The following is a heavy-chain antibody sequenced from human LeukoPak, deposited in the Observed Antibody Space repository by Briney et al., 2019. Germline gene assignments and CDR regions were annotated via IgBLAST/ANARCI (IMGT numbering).Heavy chain of an antibody. CDR2: IYYSGSN. Sequence: PSETLSLTCTVSGGSISSYYWSWIRQPPGKGLEWSGYIYYSGSNNYNPSLKSRVNISVDTSKIQFSLKLSSVTAADTAVYYCARLPYYDFWSGYFYAFDIWGQGTMVTVSS. CDR1: GGSISSYY. J-gene: IGHJ3*02. V-gene: IGHV4-59*01. CDR3: ARLPYYDFWSGYFYAFDI. D-gene: IGHD3-3*01.